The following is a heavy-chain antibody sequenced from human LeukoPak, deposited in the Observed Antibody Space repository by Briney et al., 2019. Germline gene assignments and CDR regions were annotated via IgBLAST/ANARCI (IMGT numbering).Heavy chain of an antibody. CDR3: ARESHLYCSGGSCHPMDV. J-gene: IGHJ6*03. CDR1: GGTFSSYA. Sequence: ASEKVSCKASGGTFSSYAISWVRQAPGQGLEWMGGIIPIFGTANYAQKFQGRVTITADESTSTAYMELSSLRSEDTAVYYCARESHLYCSGGSCHPMDVWGKGTTVTVSS. CDR2: IIPIFGTA. V-gene: IGHV1-69*13. D-gene: IGHD2-15*01.